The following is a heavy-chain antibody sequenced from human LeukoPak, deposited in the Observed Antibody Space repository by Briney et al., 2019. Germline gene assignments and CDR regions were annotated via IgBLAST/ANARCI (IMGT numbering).Heavy chain of an antibody. CDR2: PNHSGTT. D-gene: IGHD2-2*02. CDR1: GVTCSGYY. J-gene: IGHJ4*02. CDR3: ARGRRDIVVVPAAIRNNRYDY. Sequence: SENLSFTCAVYGVTCSGYYWSWIPHPPGKELKWIRKPNHSGTTNYNPSLKSRVTIAVDTSKNQSSLKLSSVTAADTAVYYCARGRRDIVVVPAAIRNNRYDYWGQGTLVTVSS. V-gene: IGHV4-34*01.